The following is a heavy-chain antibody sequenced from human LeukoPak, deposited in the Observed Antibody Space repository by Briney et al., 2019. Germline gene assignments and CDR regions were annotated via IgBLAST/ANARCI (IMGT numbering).Heavy chain of an antibody. Sequence: PGGSLRLSCAASGFTFSSYWMHWVSQAPGKGLVWVARLRSDGGSSAYADFVRGRFTISRDNAKNTLYLQMNSLRAEDTAVYYCVRDLDLGGYSSFVSWGQGTLVTVSS. CDR3: VRDLDLGGYSSFVS. V-gene: IGHV3-74*01. J-gene: IGHJ4*02. D-gene: IGHD4-23*01. CDR2: LRSDGGSS. CDR1: GFTFSSYW.